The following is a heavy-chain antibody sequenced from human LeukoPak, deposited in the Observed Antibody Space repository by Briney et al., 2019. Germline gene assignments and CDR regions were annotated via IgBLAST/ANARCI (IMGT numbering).Heavy chain of an antibody. V-gene: IGHV3-13*01. J-gene: IGHJ4*02. Sequence: GGSLRLSCAASGFTFSSYDMHWVRQATGKGLEWVSAIGTAGDTYYPGSVKGRFTISRENAKNSLYPQMNSLRAGDTAVYYCARYDFWSGYYDYWGQGTLVTVSS. CDR1: GFTFSSYD. CDR2: IGTAGDT. CDR3: ARYDFWSGYYDY. D-gene: IGHD3-3*01.